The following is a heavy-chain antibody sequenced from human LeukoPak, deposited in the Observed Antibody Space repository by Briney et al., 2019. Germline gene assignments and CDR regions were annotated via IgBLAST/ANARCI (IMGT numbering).Heavy chain of an antibody. CDR3: ARVQYDTSGFYNAFDI. CDR1: GFMFDEYG. D-gene: IGHD3-22*01. J-gene: IGHJ3*02. CDR2: INWNGANT. V-gene: IGHV3-20*04. Sequence: RPGGSLRLSCAASGFMFDEYGMTWVRQVPGKGLEWVSGINWNGANTGYGDSVKGRFTVSRGNAKNSQHLHMRSLRAEDTALYYCARVQYDTSGFYNAFDIWGQGTMVIVSS.